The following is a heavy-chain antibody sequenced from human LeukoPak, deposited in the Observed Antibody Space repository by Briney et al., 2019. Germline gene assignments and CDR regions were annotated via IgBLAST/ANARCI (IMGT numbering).Heavy chain of an antibody. CDR2: IYHSGST. CDR3: ARDPTTEHYYDSSGHPFDY. Sequence: PSETLSLTCTVSGYSISSGYYWGWIRQPPGKGLEWIGSIYHSGSTYYNPSLKSRVTISVDTSKNQFSLKLSSVTAADTAVYYCARDPTTEHYYDSSGHPFDYWGQGTLVTVSS. D-gene: IGHD3-22*01. J-gene: IGHJ4*02. CDR1: GYSISSGYY. V-gene: IGHV4-38-2*02.